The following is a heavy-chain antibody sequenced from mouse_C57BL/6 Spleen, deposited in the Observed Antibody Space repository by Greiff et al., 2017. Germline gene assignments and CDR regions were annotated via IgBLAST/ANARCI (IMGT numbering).Heavy chain of an antibody. V-gene: IGHV5-4*01. D-gene: IGHD1-1*01. CDR3: ARDNYGSKDYFDY. CDR2: ISDGGSYT. J-gene: IGHJ2*01. CDR1: GFTFSSYA. Sequence: EVMLVESGGGLVKPGGSLKLSCAASGFTFSSYAMSWVRQTPEKRLEWVATISDGGSYTYYPDNVKGRFTISRDNAKNNLYLQMSHLKSDDTAMYYCARDNYGSKDYFDYWGQGTTLTVSS.